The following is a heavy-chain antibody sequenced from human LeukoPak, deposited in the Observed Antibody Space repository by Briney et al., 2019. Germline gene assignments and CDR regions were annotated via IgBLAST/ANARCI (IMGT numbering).Heavy chain of an antibody. V-gene: IGHV4-59*08. Sequence: SETLSLTRTVSGGSIFSYYWSWIRQPPGKGLEWMGYIYYSGSTNYNPSLKSRVTISVDTSKNQFSLRVSSVTAADTAVYYCARHLNNCGDDCYIFDYWGQGTLVAVSS. D-gene: IGHD2-21*01. CDR2: IYYSGST. CDR3: ARHLNNCGDDCYIFDY. CDR1: GGSIFSYY. J-gene: IGHJ4*02.